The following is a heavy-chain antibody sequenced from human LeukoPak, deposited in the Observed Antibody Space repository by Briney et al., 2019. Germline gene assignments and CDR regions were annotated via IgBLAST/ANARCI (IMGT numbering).Heavy chain of an antibody. CDR2: IGTSTTTI. V-gene: IGHV3-48*02. J-gene: IGHJ4*02. D-gene: IGHD2-2*01. CDR3: ARDFHYAFDY. CDR1: GFTFSSYS. Sequence: PGGSLRLSCAASGFTFSSYSMNWVRQPPGKGLEWVSYIGTSTTTISYADSVKGRFTISRDNAKNSLYLQMNSLRDEDTAVYYCARDFHYAFDYWGQGTLVTVSS.